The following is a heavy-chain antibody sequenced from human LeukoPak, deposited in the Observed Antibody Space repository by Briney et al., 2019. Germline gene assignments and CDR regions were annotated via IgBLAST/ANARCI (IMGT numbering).Heavy chain of an antibody. D-gene: IGHD5-18*01. CDR2: ITGSGGST. CDR1: GFSVSSKY. Sequence: GGSLRLSCAASGFSVSSKYMIWVRQAPGMGLEWVSGITGSGGSTYYADSVKGRFTISRDNSKNTLYLQMNSLRAEDTAVYYCAKDRLAYSYAQPFDYWGQGTLVTVSS. V-gene: IGHV3-23*01. CDR3: AKDRLAYSYAQPFDY. J-gene: IGHJ4*02.